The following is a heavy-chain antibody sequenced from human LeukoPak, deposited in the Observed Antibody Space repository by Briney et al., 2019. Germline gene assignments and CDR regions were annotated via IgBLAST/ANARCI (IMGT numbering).Heavy chain of an antibody. CDR2: ISWDGGST. CDR3: AKASGSYFHHSYMDV. Sequence: PGGSLRLACAASGFTFDEYAMHWVRQAPGKGLEWVSLISWDGGSTYYADSVKGRFTISRDNSKNSLYLQMNSLRTEDTALYYCAKASGSYFHHSYMDVWGKGTTVTVSS. V-gene: IGHV3-43*01. D-gene: IGHD1-26*01. J-gene: IGHJ6*03. CDR1: GFTFDEYA.